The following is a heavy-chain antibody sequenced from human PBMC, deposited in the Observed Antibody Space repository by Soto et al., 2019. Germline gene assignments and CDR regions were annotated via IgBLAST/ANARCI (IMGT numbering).Heavy chain of an antibody. J-gene: IGHJ5*02. CDR2: ISGSGGST. D-gene: IGHD4-17*01. CDR1: GFTFSSYA. Sequence: GGSLRLSCAASGFTFSSYAMSWVRQAPGKGLEWVSAISGSGGSTYYADSVKGRFTISRDNSKNTLYLQMNSLRAEDTAVYYCAKDLFRLDYGDYGTPFDPWGQGTLVTVSS. V-gene: IGHV3-23*01. CDR3: AKDLFRLDYGDYGTPFDP.